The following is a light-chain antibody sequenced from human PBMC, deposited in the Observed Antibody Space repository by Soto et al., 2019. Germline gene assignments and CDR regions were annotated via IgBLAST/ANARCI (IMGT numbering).Light chain of an antibody. CDR2: GNT. Sequence: SALTQPPSVSGAPGQRVTISCTGSSSNIGANYDVHWYQHRPGTAPKLLIFGNTKRPSGVPDRFSGSKSGTSASLAITGLQAEDEGDYYCQSYDSTLSARYVFGTGTKVTVL. J-gene: IGLJ1*01. CDR1: SSNIGANYD. V-gene: IGLV1-40*01. CDR3: QSYDSTLSARYV.